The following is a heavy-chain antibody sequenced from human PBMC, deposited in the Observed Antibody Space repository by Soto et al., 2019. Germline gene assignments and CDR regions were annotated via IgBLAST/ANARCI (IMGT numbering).Heavy chain of an antibody. Sequence: EVQLLESGGGLVQPGGSLRLSCAASGFTFSSFAMSWVRQAPGKGLEWVSAIGSRGDGTYYADSVKGRFTISRDNSKNTLYLQMNSLRAEDTAVYYCAKDLIYGYNSGRPFDSWGQGTLVTVSS. CDR2: IGSRGDGT. V-gene: IGHV3-23*01. D-gene: IGHD6-19*01. CDR3: AKDLIYGYNSGRPFDS. J-gene: IGHJ4*02. CDR1: GFTFSSFA.